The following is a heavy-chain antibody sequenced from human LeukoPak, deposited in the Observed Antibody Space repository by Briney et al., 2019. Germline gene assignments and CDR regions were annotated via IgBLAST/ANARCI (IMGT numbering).Heavy chain of an antibody. V-gene: IGHV3-23*01. CDR2: ITTSGDYT. J-gene: IGHJ4*02. CDR3: AKPYYYESSGYPPLLDY. Sequence: PGGSLRLSCAASGFTFSSYAMSWVRQAPGKGLEWVSAITTSGDYTYYADSVKGRFTISRDNSKNTLYLQMNSLRAEDTAVYYCAKPYYYESSGYPPLLDYWGQGTLVTVSS. D-gene: IGHD3-22*01. CDR1: GFTFSSYA.